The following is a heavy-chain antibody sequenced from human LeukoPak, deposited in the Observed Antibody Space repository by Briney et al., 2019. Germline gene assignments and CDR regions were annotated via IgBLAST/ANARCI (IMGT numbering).Heavy chain of an antibody. CDR2: IWPGDSDT. V-gene: IGHV5-51*01. J-gene: IGHJ5*02. Sequence: GESLKISCKISGYDFTTYWIGWVRPMPGKGLECMGIIWPGDSDTRYSPSFQGQVTISADKTISTVYLQWSSLKVSDTAIYYCARRGRGDWFDPWGQGTLVTVSS. CDR1: GYDFTTYW. CDR3: ARRGRGDWFDP. D-gene: IGHD1-26*01.